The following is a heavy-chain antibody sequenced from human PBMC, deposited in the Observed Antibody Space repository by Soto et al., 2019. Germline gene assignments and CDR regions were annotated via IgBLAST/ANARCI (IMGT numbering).Heavy chain of an antibody. J-gene: IGHJ4*02. CDR1: GFTFSSYA. Sequence: EVQLLESGGGLVQPGGSLRLSCAASGFTFSSYAMSWVRQAPGKGLEWVSAISGSGGSTYYADSVKGRVTICSDNSKNTLYLQMNSLRAEDTAVYYCAKQCVYYYGSGSMPDYWGQGTLVTGSS. D-gene: IGHD3-10*01. CDR3: AKQCVYYYGSGSMPDY. CDR2: ISGSGGST. V-gene: IGHV3-23*01.